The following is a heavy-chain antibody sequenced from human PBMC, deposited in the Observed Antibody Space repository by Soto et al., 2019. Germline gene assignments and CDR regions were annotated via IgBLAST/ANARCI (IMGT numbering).Heavy chain of an antibody. CDR3: ARYVLRGLIGAFDP. J-gene: IGHJ5*02. CDR1: GGSISLYY. D-gene: IGHD3-10*01. V-gene: IGHV4-59*01. CDR2: IYYSGST. Sequence: PSETLSLTCTVSGGSISLYYWSWIRQPPGKGLEWIGYIYYSGSTTYNPSFKSRVTISVDTSKNQFSLKLGSVTAADTAMYYCARYVLRGLIGAFDPWGQGTLVTVS.